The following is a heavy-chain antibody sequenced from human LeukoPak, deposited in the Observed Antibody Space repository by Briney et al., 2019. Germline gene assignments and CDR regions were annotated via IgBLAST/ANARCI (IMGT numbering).Heavy chain of an antibody. CDR2: ISSSGSTI. J-gene: IGHJ6*03. V-gene: IGHV3-11*04. D-gene: IGHD6-6*01. Sequence: GGSLRLPCAASGFTFSDYYMSWIRQAPGKGLEWVSYISSSGSTIYYADSVKGRFTISRDNAKNSLYLQMNSLRAEDTAVYYCARARYSSSYYYMDVWGKGTTVTVSS. CDR1: GFTFSDYY. CDR3: ARARYSSSYYYMDV.